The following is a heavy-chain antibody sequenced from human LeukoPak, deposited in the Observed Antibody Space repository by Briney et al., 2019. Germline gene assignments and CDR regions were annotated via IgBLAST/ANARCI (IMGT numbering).Heavy chain of an antibody. J-gene: IGHJ4*02. V-gene: IGHV3-11*01. CDR3: AGKSGVSGFFDS. CDR2: ISRGGNTI. Sequence: GGSLRLSCAASGFSFSDYYMSRIRQAPGKGLEWVSYISRGGNTIYYADSVKGRFTISRDNAKNFLYLQMDSLRAEDTAMYYCAGKSGVSGFFDSWGQGTLVTVSS. D-gene: IGHD5/OR15-5a*01. CDR1: GFSFSDYY.